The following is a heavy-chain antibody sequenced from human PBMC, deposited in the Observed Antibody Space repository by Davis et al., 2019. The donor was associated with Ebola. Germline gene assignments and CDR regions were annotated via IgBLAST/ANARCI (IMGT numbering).Heavy chain of an antibody. D-gene: IGHD6-13*01. CDR3: ARTYPYSSSWYFGY. V-gene: IGHV4-34*01. J-gene: IGHJ4*02. CDR1: GGSFSGYY. Sequence: SETLSLTCAVYGGSFSGYYWSWIRQPPGKGLEWIGEIRHSGSTNYNPSLKSRVTMSVDTSKNQFSLKLGSVTAADTAVYYCARTYPYSSSWYFGYWGQGTLVTVSS. CDR2: IRHSGST.